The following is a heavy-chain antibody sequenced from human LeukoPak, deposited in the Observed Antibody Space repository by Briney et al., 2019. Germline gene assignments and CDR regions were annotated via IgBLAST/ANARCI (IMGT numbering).Heavy chain of an antibody. Sequence: GGSLRLSCAASGFTFSDYYMSWIRQAPGKGLEWLSYISKNGKTIYYADSVKGRFTISRDNAKKSVYLQMNSLRAEDTAVYYCATTGLLGDIPWGQGTLVTVSS. V-gene: IGHV3-11*01. CDR3: ATTGLLGDIP. D-gene: IGHD2-21*01. CDR1: GFTFSDYY. J-gene: IGHJ5*02. CDR2: ISKNGKTI.